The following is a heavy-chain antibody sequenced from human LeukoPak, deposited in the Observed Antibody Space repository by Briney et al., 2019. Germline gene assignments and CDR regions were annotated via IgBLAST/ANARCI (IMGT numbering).Heavy chain of an antibody. CDR2: ISYDGSNK. D-gene: IGHD3-22*01. V-gene: IGHV3-30*18. CDR3: AKTMHYYDSSGYTFDY. Sequence: GRSLRLSCAASGFTFSNYAMHWVRQAPGKGLEWVAVISYDGSNKYYADSVKGRFTISRDNSKNTLYLQMNSLRAEDTAVYYCAKTMHYYDSSGYTFDYWGQGTLVTVSS. J-gene: IGHJ4*02. CDR1: GFTFSNYA.